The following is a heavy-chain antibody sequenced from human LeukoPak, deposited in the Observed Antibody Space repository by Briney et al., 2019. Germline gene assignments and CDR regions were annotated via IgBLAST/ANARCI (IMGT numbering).Heavy chain of an antibody. Sequence: SSETLSLTCAVYGGTLADYYWSWTRQSPGQGLEWIGEINQRGSANYNPSLKSRFTISVDTSRSQFSLKVHSVTAADTAVYYCAKGPRWEELEGVWGQGTQVTVSS. V-gene: IGHV4-34*01. CDR2: INQRGSA. CDR3: AKGPRWEELEGV. CDR1: GGTLADYY. D-gene: IGHD1-26*01. J-gene: IGHJ4*02.